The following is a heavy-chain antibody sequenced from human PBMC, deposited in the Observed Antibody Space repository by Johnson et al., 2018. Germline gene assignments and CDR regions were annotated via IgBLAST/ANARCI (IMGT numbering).Heavy chain of an antibody. CDR3: TKDHDCSGGSCYADYFQH. Sequence: QVQLVQSGGGVVQHGRSLRLSCAASGFTFRTYGMHWVRQAPGKGLEWVAVISHDDSTKYYGDSVKGRFTIYRDNSKNTLYLKMNSLRAEDTAMYYCTKDHDCSGGSCYADYFQHWGQGTLVTVSS. J-gene: IGHJ1*01. CDR1: GFTFRTYG. V-gene: IGHV3-30*18. D-gene: IGHD2-15*01. CDR2: ISHDDSTK.